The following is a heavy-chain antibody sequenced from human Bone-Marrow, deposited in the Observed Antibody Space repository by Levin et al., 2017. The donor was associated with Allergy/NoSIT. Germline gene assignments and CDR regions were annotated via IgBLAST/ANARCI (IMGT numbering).Heavy chain of an antibody. CDR3: VRGIIGDVRVAHKEAFDV. J-gene: IGHJ3*01. CDR2: ISSDSSDL. CDR1: GFSFSSYE. D-gene: IGHD2/OR15-2a*01. V-gene: IGHV3-21*05. Sequence: GGSLRLSCAASGFSFSSYEMNWVRQAPGKGLEWVSYISSDSSDLYYADSVKGRFTISRDNAKNSLNLQVSSLRAEDTAVYHCVRGIIGDVRVAHKEAFDVWGQGTMVTVSS.